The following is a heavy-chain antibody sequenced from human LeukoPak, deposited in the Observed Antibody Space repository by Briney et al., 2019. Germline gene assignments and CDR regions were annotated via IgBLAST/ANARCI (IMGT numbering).Heavy chain of an antibody. V-gene: IGHV3-30-3*01. CDR2: ISYDGSNK. D-gene: IGHD1-26*01. CDR3: ARDRASGSYYEGFGP. J-gene: IGHJ5*02. Sequence: GRSLKLSCAASGFTFSSYAMHWVRQAQGKGLEWLPVISYDGSNKYYADSVKGRFTISRDNSKNTLYLQMNSLRAEDTAVYYCARDRASGSYYEGFGPWGQGTLVTVSS. CDR1: GFTFSSYA.